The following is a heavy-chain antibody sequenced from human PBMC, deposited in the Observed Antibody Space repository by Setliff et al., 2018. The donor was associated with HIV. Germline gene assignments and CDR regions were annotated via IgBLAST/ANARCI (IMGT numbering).Heavy chain of an antibody. CDR1: GASISIDH. CDR3: VRGPQLTTTPYFYYYYMDV. J-gene: IGHJ6*03. V-gene: IGHV4-34*01. D-gene: IGHD1-1*01. Sequence: SETLSLTCSVSGASISIDHWSWIRQSPGKGLEWIAEINHSGNTNYNPSLKSRVTISVVTSKSHFSLKMTSVTAADTAIYYCVRGPQLTTTPYFYYYYMDVWGEGTTVTVSS. CDR2: INHSGNT.